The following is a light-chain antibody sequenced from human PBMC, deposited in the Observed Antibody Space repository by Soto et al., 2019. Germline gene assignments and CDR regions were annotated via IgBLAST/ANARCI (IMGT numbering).Light chain of an antibody. CDR3: EYYGSSIT. CDR2: GTS. J-gene: IGKJ4*01. CDR1: QSISNNH. V-gene: IGKV3-20*01. Sequence: EIVLTQSPGTLSLSPGERVTLSCRASQSISNNHLAWYQQKPGQAPRLLIHGTSNRATGIPDRFSGSGSGIDFTLTFSRLEPEDFAVYYCEYYGSSITFGGGTKVEIK.